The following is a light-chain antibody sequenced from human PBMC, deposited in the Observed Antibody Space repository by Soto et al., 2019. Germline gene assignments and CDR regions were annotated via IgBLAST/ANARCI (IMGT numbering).Light chain of an antibody. Sequence: EIVLTQSPVTLSLSPGERATLSCRASQSVFSSLAWYQQKPGQAPRLLIYDASTRATAIPARFRGSGSWTDFTLTISSLEPEDFAVYYCPQRSNWPLTFGGGTKVEVK. CDR1: QSVFSS. V-gene: IGKV3-11*01. CDR2: DAS. J-gene: IGKJ4*01. CDR3: PQRSNWPLT.